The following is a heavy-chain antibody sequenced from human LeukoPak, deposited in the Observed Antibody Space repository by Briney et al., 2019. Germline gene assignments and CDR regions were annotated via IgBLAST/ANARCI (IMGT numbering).Heavy chain of an antibody. CDR2: ISSSGSTI. D-gene: IGHD3-22*01. CDR3: ARGYYYDSSGAPAGWFDP. J-gene: IGHJ5*02. Sequence: KSGGSLRLSCAASGFTFSDYYMSWIRQAPGKGLEWVSYISSSGSTIYYADSVKGRFTISRDNAKNSLYLQMNSLRAEDTAVYYCARGYYYDSSGAPAGWFDPWGQGTLVTVSS. CDR1: GFTFSDYY. V-gene: IGHV3-11*04.